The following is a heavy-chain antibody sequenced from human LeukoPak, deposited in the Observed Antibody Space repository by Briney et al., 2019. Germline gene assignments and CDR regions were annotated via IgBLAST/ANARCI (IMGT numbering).Heavy chain of an antibody. Sequence: GGSLRISCAASGFTFSSYAMSWVRQAPGKGLEWVSAISGSGGSTYYADSVKGRFTISRDNSKNTLSLQMNSLRAEDTAVYYCAKGDGYSYGRYFDYWGQGTLVTVSS. J-gene: IGHJ4*02. CDR2: ISGSGGST. V-gene: IGHV3-23*01. CDR1: GFTFSSYA. D-gene: IGHD5-18*01. CDR3: AKGDGYSYGRYFDY.